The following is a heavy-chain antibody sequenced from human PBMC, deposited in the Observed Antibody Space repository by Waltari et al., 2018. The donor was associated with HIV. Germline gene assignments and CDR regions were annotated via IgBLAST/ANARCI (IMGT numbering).Heavy chain of an antibody. J-gene: IGHJ4*02. D-gene: IGHD2-15*01. CDR2: IYTSGST. CDR3: ARDSFLGYCSGGSCYSLDY. V-gene: IGHV4-4*07. CDR1: GGSISSYY. Sequence: QVQLQESGPGLVKPSETLSLTCTVSGGSISSYYWSWIRQPAGKGPEWIGRIYTSGSTNYTPSLKSRVTMSVDTSKNQFSLKLSSVTAADTAVYYCARDSFLGYCSGGSCYSLDYWGQGTLVTVSS.